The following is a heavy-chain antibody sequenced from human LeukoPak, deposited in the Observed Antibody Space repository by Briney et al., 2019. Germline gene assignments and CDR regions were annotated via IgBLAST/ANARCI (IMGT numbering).Heavy chain of an antibody. V-gene: IGHV1-8*01. CDR2: MNPNSGNT. CDR3: ARGRSGTMVRGALKNWFDP. J-gene: IGHJ5*02. Sequence: ASVKVSCRASGYTFTSYDINWVRQATGQGLEWMGWMNPNSGNTSYAQKFQGRVTMTRNTSISTAYMELSSLRSEDTAVYYCARGRSGTMVRGALKNWFDPWGQGTLVTVSS. D-gene: IGHD3-10*01. CDR1: GYTFTSYD.